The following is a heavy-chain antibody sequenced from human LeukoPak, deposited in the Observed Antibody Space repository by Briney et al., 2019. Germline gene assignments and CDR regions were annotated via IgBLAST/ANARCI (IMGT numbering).Heavy chain of an antibody. D-gene: IGHD2-2*01. Sequence: ASVKVSCKASGYTFTGYYMHWVRQAPGQGLEWMGWINPNSGGTNYAQKFQGRVTMTRDMSTSTVYMELSSLRSEDTAVYYCARNPYCSSTSCSNYFDYWGQGTLVTVSS. CDR1: GYTFTGYY. CDR2: INPNSGGT. CDR3: ARNPYCSSTSCSNYFDY. V-gene: IGHV1-2*02. J-gene: IGHJ4*02.